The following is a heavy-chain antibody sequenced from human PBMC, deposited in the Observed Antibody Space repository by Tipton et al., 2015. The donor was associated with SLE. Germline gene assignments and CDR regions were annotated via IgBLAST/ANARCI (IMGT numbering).Heavy chain of an antibody. D-gene: IGHD6-13*01. CDR3: ARQPIAAAGTSNYFDY. J-gene: IGHJ4*02. V-gene: IGHV4-31*03. Sequence: TLSLTCTVSGGSISSGGYYWSWIRQHPGKGLEWIGYIYYSWSTYYNPSLKSRVTISVDTSKNQFSLKLSSVTAADTAVYYCARQPIAAAGTSNYFDYWGQGTLVTVSS. CDR1: GGSISSGGYY. CDR2: IYYSWST.